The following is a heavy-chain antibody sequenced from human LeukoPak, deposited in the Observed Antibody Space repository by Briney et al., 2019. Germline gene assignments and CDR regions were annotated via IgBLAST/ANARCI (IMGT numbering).Heavy chain of an antibody. D-gene: IGHD3-10*01. CDR2: IYTSGNT. CDR1: GDSISSGSYY. Sequence: SQTLSLTCTVSGDSISSGSYYWSWIRQPAGKGLEWIGRIYTSGNTYYNPSLKSRVTISVDTSKNQFSLKLSSVTAAATAMYYCAREVGGSYYGPTDHWGQGTRVTVST. V-gene: IGHV4-61*02. CDR3: AREVGGSYYGPTDH. J-gene: IGHJ4*02.